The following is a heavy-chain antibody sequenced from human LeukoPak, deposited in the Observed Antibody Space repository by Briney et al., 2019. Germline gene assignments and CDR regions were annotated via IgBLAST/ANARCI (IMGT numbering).Heavy chain of an antibody. CDR1: GGSISSYY. V-gene: IGHV4-59*08. Sequence: SETLSLTCTVSGGSISSYYWSWIRQPPGKGLEWIGYIYYSGSTNYNPSLKSRVIISVDTSKNQFSLKLSSVTAADTAVYYCARQLYRDGYNTIDYWGQGTLVTVSS. CDR2: IYYSGST. J-gene: IGHJ4*02. CDR3: ARQLYRDGYNTIDY. D-gene: IGHD5-24*01.